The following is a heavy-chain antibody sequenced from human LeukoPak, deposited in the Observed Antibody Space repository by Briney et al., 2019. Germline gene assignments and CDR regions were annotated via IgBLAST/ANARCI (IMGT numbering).Heavy chain of an antibody. CDR3: AKARSGSANWALQIFDN. J-gene: IGHJ4*02. Sequence: GGSLRLSCAASGFTFSSYAMSWVRQAPGKGLEWVSAISGSGGSTYYADSVKGRFTISRDNSKNTLYLQMNSLRAEDTAVYYCAKARSGSANWALQIFDNWGQGTLVTVSS. V-gene: IGHV3-23*01. CDR2: ISGSGGST. CDR1: GFTFSSYA. D-gene: IGHD1-1*01.